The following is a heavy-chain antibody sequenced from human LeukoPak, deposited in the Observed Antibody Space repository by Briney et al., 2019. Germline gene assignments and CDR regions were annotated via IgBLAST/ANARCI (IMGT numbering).Heavy chain of an antibody. CDR3: ARGSGYSSSCLLGAFDI. CDR1: GYTFTSYG. D-gene: IGHD6-13*01. V-gene: IGHV1-8*02. J-gene: IGHJ3*02. Sequence: ASVKVSCKASGYTFTSYGISWVRQAPGQGLEWMGWMNPNSGNTGYAQKFQGRVTMTRNTSISTAYMELSSLRSEDTAVYYCARGSGYSSSCLLGAFDIWGQGTMVTVSS. CDR2: MNPNSGNT.